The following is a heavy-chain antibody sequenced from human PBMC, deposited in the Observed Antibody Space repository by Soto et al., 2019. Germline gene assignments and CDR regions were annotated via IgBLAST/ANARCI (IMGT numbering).Heavy chain of an antibody. V-gene: IGHV2-5*02. CDR2: IYWDDDK. CDR1: VFSVNTSALG. CDR3: AHREGAEYVWGSYKDAFDI. J-gene: IGHJ3*02. Sequence: QITLKESGPTLGKPTQTLTLTCTSSVFSVNTSALGVGWIRQPPGTALALLALIYWDDDKRYSPSLKSRPTITKDASKNQGVLKLTNMDPVDTATDFCAHREGAEYVWGSYKDAFDIWGQGTMVTVSS. D-gene: IGHD3-16*01.